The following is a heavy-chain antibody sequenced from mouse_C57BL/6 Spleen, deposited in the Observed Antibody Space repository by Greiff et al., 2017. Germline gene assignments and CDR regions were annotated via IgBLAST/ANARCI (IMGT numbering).Heavy chain of an antibody. CDR2: IYPGDGDT. V-gene: IGHV1-82*01. J-gene: IGHJ1*03. CDR1: GYAFSSSW. Sequence: QVQLQQSGPELVKPGASVKISCKASGYAFSSSWMNWVKQRPGKGLEWIGRIYPGDGDTNYKGKFKGKATLSADKSSSTAYMQLSSLTSEDSAVYFCARGDGYYWYFDVWGTGPRSPSPQ. CDR3: ARGDGYYWYFDV. D-gene: IGHD2-3*01.